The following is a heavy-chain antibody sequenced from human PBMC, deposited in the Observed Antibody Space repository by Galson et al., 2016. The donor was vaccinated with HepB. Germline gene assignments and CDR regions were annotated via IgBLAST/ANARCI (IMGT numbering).Heavy chain of an antibody. Sequence: ETLSLTCTVSGGSINTYYWSWIRQSPGKGLEWIGYIYYSGRAKSGSTNYNPSLKSRVTISVDTSKNQVSLNLSSVTAADTAIYYCARDKGHGSWFDPWGLGTLVTVSS. J-gene: IGHJ5*02. CDR2: IYYSGRAKSGST. D-gene: IGHD2-15*01. CDR1: GGSINTYY. CDR3: ARDKGHGSWFDP. V-gene: IGHV4-59*01.